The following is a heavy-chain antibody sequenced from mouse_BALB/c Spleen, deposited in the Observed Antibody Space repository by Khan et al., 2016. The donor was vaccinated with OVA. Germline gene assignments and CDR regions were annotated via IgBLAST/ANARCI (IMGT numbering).Heavy chain of an antibody. Sequence: QVQLKESGPGLVAPSQSLSITCTVSGFSLTDYAVSWIRQPPGKGLEWLGVIWGGGSKYYNSVLKSRLSISKDNSKSQVFLKANSLQTDDTAMYYCARDPPYYGMDYWGQGTSVTVSS. CDR1: GFSLTDYA. V-gene: IGHV2-6-5*01. J-gene: IGHJ4*01. CDR3: ARDPPYYGMDY. CDR2: IWGGGSK.